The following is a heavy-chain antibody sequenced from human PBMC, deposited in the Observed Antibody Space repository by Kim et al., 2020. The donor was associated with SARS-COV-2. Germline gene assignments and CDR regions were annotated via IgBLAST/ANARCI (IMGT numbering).Heavy chain of an antibody. CDR2: SGRT. J-gene: IGHJ3*02. V-gene: IGHV4-59*01. CDR3: ARNNALDI. Sequence: SGRTNYHPALKSRVTISLDTSKNQFSLKLNSVTAADTAVYYCARNNALDIWGQGTMVTVSS.